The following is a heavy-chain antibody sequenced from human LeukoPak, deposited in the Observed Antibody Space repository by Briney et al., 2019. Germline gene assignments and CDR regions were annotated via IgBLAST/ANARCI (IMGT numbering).Heavy chain of an antibody. CDR2: INHSGST. CDR1: GGSISSSSYY. CDR3: ASKPTVTVYYFDY. D-gene: IGHD4-17*01. V-gene: IGHV4-39*07. J-gene: IGHJ4*02. Sequence: SETLSLTCTVSGGSISSSSYYWGWIRQPPGKGLEWIGEINHSGSTNYNPSLKSRVTISVDTSRNQFSLKLSSVTAADTAVYYCASKPTVTVYYFDYWGQGTLVTVSS.